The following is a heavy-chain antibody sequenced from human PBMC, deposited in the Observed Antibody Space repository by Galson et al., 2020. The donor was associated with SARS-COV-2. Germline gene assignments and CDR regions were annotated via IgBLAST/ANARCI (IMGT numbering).Heavy chain of an antibody. J-gene: IGHJ4*02. Sequence: ASVKVSCKASGYTFTSYGISWVRQAPGQGLEWMGWISAYNGNTNYAQKLQGRVTMTTDTSTSTAYMELRSLRSDDTAVYYCARDLKGYYGSGSQDWGQGTLVTVSS. D-gene: IGHD3-10*01. V-gene: IGHV1-18*01. CDR1: GYTFTSYG. CDR2: ISAYNGNT. CDR3: ARDLKGYYGSGSQD.